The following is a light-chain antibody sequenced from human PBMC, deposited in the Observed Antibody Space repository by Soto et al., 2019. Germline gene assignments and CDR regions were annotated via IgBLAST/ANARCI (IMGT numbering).Light chain of an antibody. J-gene: IGKJ1*01. CDR3: QKYNNWPWK. CDR2: AAS. Sequence: DIVMTPSPATLSESPVGRFTVSCMASQSVSSHVAWYQQRPGQAPRLLINAASIRATDIPNRISGSGSGTEFTLTISSLQSEDFAVYYCQKYNNWPWKCGQGTTGDIK. V-gene: IGKV3-15*01. CDR1: QSVSSH.